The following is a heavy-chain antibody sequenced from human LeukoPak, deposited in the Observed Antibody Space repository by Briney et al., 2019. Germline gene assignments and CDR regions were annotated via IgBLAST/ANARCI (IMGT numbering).Heavy chain of an antibody. D-gene: IGHD3-22*01. Sequence: GGSLRLSCAASGFTFSSYGMNWVRQAPGKGLEGVSYICSSRSTIYYADSVKGRFTISRDNAKKSLYLQMNSLRDEDTAVYYCARVTLTYYFDSSGSFPDYWGQGTLVTVSS. J-gene: IGHJ4*02. CDR3: ARVTLTYYFDSSGSFPDY. V-gene: IGHV3-48*02. CDR1: GFTFSSYG. CDR2: ICSSRSTI.